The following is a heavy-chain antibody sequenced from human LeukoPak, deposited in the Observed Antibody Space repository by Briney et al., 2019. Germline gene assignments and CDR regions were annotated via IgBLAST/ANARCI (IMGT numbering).Heavy chain of an antibody. CDR2: IYTSGST. D-gene: IGHD6-13*01. V-gene: IGHV4-4*07. CDR3: ARSSVYRSSWLIDY. CDR1: GGSISSYY. Sequence: PSETLSLTCTVSGGSISSYYWSWIRQPAGKGLEWIGRIYTSGSTNYNPSLKSRVTMSVDTSKNQFSLKLTSVTAADTAVYYCARSSVYRSSWLIDYWGQGPLVTVSS. J-gene: IGHJ4*02.